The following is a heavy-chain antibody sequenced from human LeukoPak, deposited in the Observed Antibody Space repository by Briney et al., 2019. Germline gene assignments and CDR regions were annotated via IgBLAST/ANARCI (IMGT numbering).Heavy chain of an antibody. V-gene: IGHV3-48*03. Sequence: GGSLRLSCAASEFTLTSYELNWVCQAPGKGLEWVSYLSSSGNTMTHADSVKGRFTISIDNAKNSLYLQVISLRAEDTAVYYCARGPSIAARYDAFDIWGQGTMVTVSS. CDR3: ARGPSIAARYDAFDI. CDR1: EFTLTSYE. CDR2: LSSSGNTM. D-gene: IGHD6-6*01. J-gene: IGHJ3*02.